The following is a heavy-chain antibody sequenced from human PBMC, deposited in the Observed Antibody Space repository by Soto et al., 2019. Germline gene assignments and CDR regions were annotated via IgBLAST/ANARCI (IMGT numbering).Heavy chain of an antibody. D-gene: IGHD3-22*01. V-gene: IGHV4-59*01. CDR1: GGSISSCY. Sequence: SETLSLTCTVSGGSISSCYWSWIRQPPGKGLEWIGYIYYSGSTNYNPSLKSRVTISVDTSKNQFSLKLSSVTAADTAVYYCARGRGPITMTALGAFDIWGQGTRVTVSS. J-gene: IGHJ3*02. CDR2: IYYSGST. CDR3: ARGRGPITMTALGAFDI.